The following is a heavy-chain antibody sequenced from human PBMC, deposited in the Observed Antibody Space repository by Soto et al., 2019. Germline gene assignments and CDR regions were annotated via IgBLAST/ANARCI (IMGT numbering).Heavy chain of an antibody. D-gene: IGHD6-19*01. CDR1: GFIFDTFD. CDR2: IIGHNGRT. Sequence: EVQLLGSGGGLVQPGGSLRLSCAASGFIFDTFDMSRVRQAPGKGLEWVSAIIGHNGRTYYADSVTGRFTISKDNSNKTLYLQMNSLRVEDTAIYYCTKGAWLDDFCGQGVLVTVSS. J-gene: IGHJ4*02. V-gene: IGHV3-23*01. CDR3: TKGAWLDDF.